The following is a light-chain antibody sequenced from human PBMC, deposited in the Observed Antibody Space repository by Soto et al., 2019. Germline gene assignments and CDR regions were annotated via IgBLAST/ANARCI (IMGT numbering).Light chain of an antibody. Sequence: EIVLTQSPGTLSLSPGERSTLSCMASQTVSSSFLAWYQQTPGQAPRLLIYAASSRATDVPARFSGSGSGTNFTLAISSLQSEDFAVYFCQQYAYWPETFGQGTQVDIK. CDR3: QQYAYWPET. J-gene: IGKJ1*01. CDR1: QTVSSSF. CDR2: AAS. V-gene: IGKV3-20*01.